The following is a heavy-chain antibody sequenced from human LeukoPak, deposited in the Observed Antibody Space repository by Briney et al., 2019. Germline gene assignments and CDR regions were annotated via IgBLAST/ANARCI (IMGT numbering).Heavy chain of an antibody. V-gene: IGHV1-2*02. D-gene: IGHD5-18*01. CDR2: INPNSGGT. Sequence: ASVKVSCKASGYTFTGYYMHWVRQAPGQRLEWMGWINPNSGGTNYAQKFQGRVTMTRDTSISTAYMELSRLRSDDTAVYYCARAGYSYGYSGWIDYWGQGTLVTVSS. CDR3: ARAGYSYGYSGWIDY. CDR1: GYTFTGYY. J-gene: IGHJ4*02.